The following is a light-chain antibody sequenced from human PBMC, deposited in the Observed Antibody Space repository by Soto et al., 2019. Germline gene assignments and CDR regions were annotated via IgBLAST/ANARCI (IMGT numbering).Light chain of an antibody. Sequence: QSVLTQPASVSGSPGQSITISCTGTSSDVGGYNYVSWYQHHPGKAPKLMIYDVSNRPSGVSNRFSGSKSGNTASLTISGLQAEDEAHYYCTSYTSRSTVVFGGGTKLTVL. CDR2: DVS. J-gene: IGLJ2*01. V-gene: IGLV2-14*03. CDR3: TSYTSRSTVV. CDR1: SSDVGGYNY.